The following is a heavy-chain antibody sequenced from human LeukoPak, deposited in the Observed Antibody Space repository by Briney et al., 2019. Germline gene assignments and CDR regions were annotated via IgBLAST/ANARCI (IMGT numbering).Heavy chain of an antibody. CDR1: GGSISTYY. D-gene: IGHD6-13*01. CDR2: IYTSGST. Sequence: SETLSLTCTVSGGSISTYYWSWIRQPAGKGLECIGRIYTSGSTNYNPSLKSRVIISVDTSKNQFSLKLSSVTAADTAVYYCARRSSWYYFDYWGQGTLVTVSS. V-gene: IGHV4-4*07. CDR3: ARRSSWYYFDY. J-gene: IGHJ4*02.